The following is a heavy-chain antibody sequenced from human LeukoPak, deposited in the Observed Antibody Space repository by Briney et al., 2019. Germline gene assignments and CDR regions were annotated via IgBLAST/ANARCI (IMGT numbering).Heavy chain of an antibody. Sequence: GGSLRLSCAASGFTFSSYGMHWVRQAPGKGLEWVAFIRYDGSNKYYADSVKGRFTISRDNSKNTLYLQMNSLRAEDTAVYYCAKDPSSGWLNAEYFQRWGQGTLVTVSS. CDR2: IRYDGSNK. V-gene: IGHV3-30*02. J-gene: IGHJ1*01. CDR1: GFTFSSYG. CDR3: AKDPSSGWLNAEYFQR. D-gene: IGHD6-19*01.